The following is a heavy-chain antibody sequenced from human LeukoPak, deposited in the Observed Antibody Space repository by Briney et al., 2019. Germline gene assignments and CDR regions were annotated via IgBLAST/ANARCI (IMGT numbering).Heavy chain of an antibody. CDR3: AKDLGRITFGGVIARGLEDY. CDR1: GFTFSSYA. V-gene: IGHV3-23*01. J-gene: IGHJ4*02. CDR2: ISGSGGST. D-gene: IGHD3-16*02. Sequence: GGSLRLSCAAYGFTFSSYAMSWVRQAPGKGLEWFSDISGSGGSTYYADSVKGRFTISRDNSKNTLYLQMNSLRAEDTAVYYCAKDLGRITFGGVIARGLEDYWGQGTLVTVSS.